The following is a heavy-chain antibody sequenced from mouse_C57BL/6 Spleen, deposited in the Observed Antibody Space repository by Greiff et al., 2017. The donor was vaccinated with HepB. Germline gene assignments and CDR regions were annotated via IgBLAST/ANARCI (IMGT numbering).Heavy chain of an antibody. J-gene: IGHJ2*01. CDR1: GFTFSSYA. Sequence: EVQLQESGGGLVKPGGSLKLSCAASGFTFSSYAMSWVRQTPEKRLEWVATISDGGSYTYYPDNVKGRFTISRDNAKNNLYLQMSHLKSEDTAMYYCARDYYGSSYVFDYWGQGTTLTVSS. CDR3: ARDYYGSSYVFDY. V-gene: IGHV5-4*01. D-gene: IGHD1-1*01. CDR2: ISDGGSYT.